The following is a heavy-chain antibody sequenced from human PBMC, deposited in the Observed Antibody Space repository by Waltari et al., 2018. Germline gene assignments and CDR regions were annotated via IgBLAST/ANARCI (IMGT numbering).Heavy chain of an antibody. Sequence: QVQLVESGGGVVQPGGSLRLPCAASGSPFSSYGMHWVRQAPGKGLEWVAFIRYDGSNKYYADSVKGRFTISRDNSKNTLYLQMNSLRAEDTAVYYCAKDRRIAAAPTHLDYWGQGTLVTVSS. CDR2: IRYDGSNK. CDR1: GSPFSSYG. CDR3: AKDRRIAAAPTHLDY. D-gene: IGHD6-13*01. V-gene: IGHV3-30*02. J-gene: IGHJ4*02.